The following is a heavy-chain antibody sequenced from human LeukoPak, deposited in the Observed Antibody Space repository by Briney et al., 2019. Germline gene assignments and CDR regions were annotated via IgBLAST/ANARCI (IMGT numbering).Heavy chain of an antibody. CDR1: GFIFSSYS. V-gene: IGHV3-48*01. CDR3: ARVLHKRNYDSSVYYGY. Sequence: GGSLRLSCAASGFIFSSYSMNWVRQAPGKGLEWVSYISSSNSTIYYPDSVKGRFIISRDNAKNSLYLQMNSLRAEDTAVYYCARVLHKRNYDSSVYYGYWGQGTLVTVSS. CDR2: ISSSNSTI. D-gene: IGHD3-22*01. J-gene: IGHJ4*02.